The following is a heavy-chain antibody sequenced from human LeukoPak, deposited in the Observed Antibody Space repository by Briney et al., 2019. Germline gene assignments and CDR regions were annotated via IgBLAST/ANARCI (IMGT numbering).Heavy chain of an antibody. Sequence: GGSLRLSCAASGFTFSSYGMSWVRQAPGKGLEWVSAISGSGGSTYYADSVKGRFTISRENSKNTLYLQMNSLRAEDTAVYYCAKDSMVRGVIAYLDVWGKGTTVTVSS. CDR3: AKDSMVRGVIAYLDV. CDR1: GFTFSSYG. CDR2: ISGSGGST. V-gene: IGHV3-23*01. J-gene: IGHJ6*03. D-gene: IGHD3-10*01.